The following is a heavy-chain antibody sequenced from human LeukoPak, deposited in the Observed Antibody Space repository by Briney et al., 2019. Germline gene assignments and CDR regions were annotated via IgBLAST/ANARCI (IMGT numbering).Heavy chain of an antibody. V-gene: IGHV4-34*01. CDR1: GGSFSGYY. Sequence: SETLSLTCAVYGGSFSGYYWSWIRQPPGKGLEWIGEINHSGSTNYNPSLKSRVTISVDTSKNQFSLKLSSVTAADTAVYYCARTEPSGTTSHWGQGTLVTVSS. CDR3: ARTEPSGTTSH. CDR2: INHSGST. D-gene: IGHD1-1*01. J-gene: IGHJ4*02.